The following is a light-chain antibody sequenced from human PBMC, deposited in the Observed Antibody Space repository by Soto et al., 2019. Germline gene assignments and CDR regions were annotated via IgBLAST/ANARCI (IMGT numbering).Light chain of an antibody. CDR1: QSISSW. V-gene: IGKV1-5*03. CDR2: KAS. CDR3: QQYGTSPYT. Sequence: DIHMTPSPSTLSSSFVYRFTITFRASQSISSWLAWYQQKPGKAPKLLIYKASSLESGVPSRFRGSGSGADFTLTISRLEPEDFAVYYCQQYGTSPYTFGQGTKVDIK. J-gene: IGKJ2*01.